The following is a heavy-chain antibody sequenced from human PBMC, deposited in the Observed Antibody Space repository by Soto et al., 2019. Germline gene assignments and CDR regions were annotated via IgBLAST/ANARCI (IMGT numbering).Heavy chain of an antibody. CDR3: AKGHNYGDLSRGDSFDI. D-gene: IGHD4-17*01. CDR1: GYIFRKSA. CDR2: INVGNGNT. V-gene: IGHV1-3*01. Sequence: GASVKVSCKSAGYIFRKSAMHWVLQAPGQRLEWMGWINVGNGNTKYLENFQGRVTITSDTSARTSYMEVSSLRSEDTAVYYCAKGHNYGDLSRGDSFDIWGQGTMVTVSS. J-gene: IGHJ3*02.